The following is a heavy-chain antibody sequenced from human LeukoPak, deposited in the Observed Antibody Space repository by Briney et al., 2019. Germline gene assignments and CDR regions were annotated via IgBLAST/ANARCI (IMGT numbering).Heavy chain of an antibody. CDR3: ARGKGPSPRYYGMDV. V-gene: IGHV1-8*01. J-gene: IGHJ6*02. CDR2: MNPNSGNT. CDR1: GYTFTSYD. Sequence: ASVRVSCKASGYTFTSYDINWVRQATGQGLEWMGWMNPNSGNTGYAQKFQGRVTMTRNTSISTAYMELSSLRSEDTAVYYCARGKGPSPRYYGMDVWGQGTTVTVSS.